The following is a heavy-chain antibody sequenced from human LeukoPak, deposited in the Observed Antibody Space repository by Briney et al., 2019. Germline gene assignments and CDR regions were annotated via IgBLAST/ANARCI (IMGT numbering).Heavy chain of an antibody. CDR3: AGGSGWIFDS. V-gene: IGHV3-7*01. Sequence: GGSLRLSCAASGFTFSSFWMSWVRRAPGKGLEWVANIKQDGSEKNYVDSVKGRFTISRDNAKNSLHLQMNSLRAEDTAVYYCAGGSGWIFDSWGQGTLVTVSS. J-gene: IGHJ4*02. CDR2: IKQDGSEK. CDR1: GFTFSSFW. D-gene: IGHD6-19*01.